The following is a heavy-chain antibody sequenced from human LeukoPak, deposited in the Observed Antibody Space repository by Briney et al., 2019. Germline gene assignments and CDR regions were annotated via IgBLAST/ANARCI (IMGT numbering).Heavy chain of an antibody. D-gene: IGHD6-19*01. CDR1: GFTFGSSI. J-gene: IGHJ4*02. Sequence: GGSLRLSCAASGFTFGSSIMHWVRQAPGKELEWVAVISYDENRKYYADSVKGRFTISRDNSKNTLYLQMNSLRTEDTAVYYCARKTGWQFDYWGQGTLVTVSS. CDR2: ISYDENRK. CDR3: ARKTGWQFDY. V-gene: IGHV3-30*01.